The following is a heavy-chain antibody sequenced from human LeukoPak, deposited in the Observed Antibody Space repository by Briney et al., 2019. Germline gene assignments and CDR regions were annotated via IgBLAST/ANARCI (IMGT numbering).Heavy chain of an antibody. CDR3: AKDSLDGDPLGDWFDP. D-gene: IGHD4-17*01. Sequence: GGSLRLSCAASGFTFRSYAMSWVREAPGKGLEWGLAISGSGGSTYYADSVKGRFTISRDNSKNTLYLQMNSLRADDTAVYYCAKDSLDGDPLGDWFDPWGEGTLLTVSS. J-gene: IGHJ5*02. CDR1: GFTFRSYA. V-gene: IGHV3-23*01. CDR2: ISGSGGST.